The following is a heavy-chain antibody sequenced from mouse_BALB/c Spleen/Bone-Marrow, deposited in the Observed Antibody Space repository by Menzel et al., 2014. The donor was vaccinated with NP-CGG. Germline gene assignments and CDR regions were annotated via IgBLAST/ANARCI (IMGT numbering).Heavy chain of an antibody. CDR3: ARHAYYDQTEVSFVY. CDR1: GFTFSNYG. Sequence: EVKLMESGGGLVKSGGSLKLSCAASGFTFSNYGMSWVRQTPEKRLEWAATISGGGSYTLYSDSVKGRFTISRDNAKNNLYLQLSSLRSEDTALYYCARHAYYDQTEVSFVYWGQGTLVTVSA. D-gene: IGHD2-4*01. CDR2: ISGGGSYT. V-gene: IGHV5-9-2*01. J-gene: IGHJ3*01.